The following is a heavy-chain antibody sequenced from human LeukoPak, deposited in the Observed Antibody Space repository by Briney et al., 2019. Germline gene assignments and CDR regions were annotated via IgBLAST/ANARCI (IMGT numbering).Heavy chain of an antibody. Sequence: SETLSLTCTVSGGSISSGGYYWSWIRQHPGKGLGWIGYIYYSGSTYYNPSLKSRVTISVDTSKNQFSLKLSSVTAADTAVYYCARYYYDSSGYYYYFDYWGQGTLVTVSS. D-gene: IGHD3-22*01. CDR2: IYYSGST. J-gene: IGHJ4*02. CDR1: GGSISSGGYY. V-gene: IGHV4-31*03. CDR3: ARYYYDSSGYYYYFDY.